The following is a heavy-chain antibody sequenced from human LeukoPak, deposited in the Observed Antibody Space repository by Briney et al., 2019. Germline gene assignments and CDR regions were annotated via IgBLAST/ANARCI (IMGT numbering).Heavy chain of an antibody. J-gene: IGHJ6*03. CDR3: ARDLYYDILTGYRLGVYYYYMDV. Sequence: PSETLSLTCTVSDGSISSYYWSWIRQPAGKGLEWIGRIYISGSTNYNPSFKSRVTMSVDTSKNQFSLKLSSVTAADTAVYYCARDLYYDILTGYRLGVYYYYMDVWGKGTTVTISS. V-gene: IGHV4-4*07. CDR2: IYISGST. D-gene: IGHD3-9*01. CDR1: DGSISSYY.